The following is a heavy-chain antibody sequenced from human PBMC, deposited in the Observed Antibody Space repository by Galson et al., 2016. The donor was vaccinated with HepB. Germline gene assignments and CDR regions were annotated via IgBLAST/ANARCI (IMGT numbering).Heavy chain of an antibody. D-gene: IGHD3-3*01. V-gene: IGHV3-23*01. CDR1: GFTFNNYV. CDR2: IDGGGAGT. Sequence: SLRLSCAASGFTFNNYVMSWIRQAPGKGLQWVSAIDGGGAGTYYADSVRGRFAISRDNSKNTLYLEINSLRVEDTALYYCAKEGQTVVGVAEDWGQGTLVTVSS. J-gene: IGHJ4*02. CDR3: AKEGQTVVGVAED.